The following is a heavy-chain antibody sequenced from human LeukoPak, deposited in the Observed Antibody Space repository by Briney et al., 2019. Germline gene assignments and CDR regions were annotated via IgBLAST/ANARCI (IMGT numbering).Heavy chain of an antibody. V-gene: IGHV3-23*01. CDR1: GFTFSSYG. CDR2: ISGSGGTT. J-gene: IGHJ5*02. CDR3: AKDAYCSGGSCYASWFDP. Sequence: GGSLRLSCSASGFTFSSYGMHWVRQAPGKGLEWVSAISGSGGTTNYADSVKGRFTISRDNSKNTLYLQMKSLRAEDTAVYYCAKDAYCSGGSCYASWFDPWGQGTLVTVSS. D-gene: IGHD2-15*01.